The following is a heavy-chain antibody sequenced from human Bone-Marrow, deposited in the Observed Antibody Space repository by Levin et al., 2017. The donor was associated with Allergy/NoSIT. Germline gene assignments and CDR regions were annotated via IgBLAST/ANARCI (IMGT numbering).Heavy chain of an antibody. V-gene: IGHV4-34*01. Sequence: ASETLSLTCAVYGGSFSGYYWSWIRQPPGKGLEWIGEINHSGSTNYNPSLKSRVTISVDTSKNQFSLKLSSVTAADTAVYYCARAQPYSSSSSRIPQYGMDVWGQGTTVTVSS. J-gene: IGHJ6*02. CDR1: GGSFSGYY. D-gene: IGHD6-6*01. CDR3: ARAQPYSSSSSRIPQYGMDV. CDR2: INHSGST.